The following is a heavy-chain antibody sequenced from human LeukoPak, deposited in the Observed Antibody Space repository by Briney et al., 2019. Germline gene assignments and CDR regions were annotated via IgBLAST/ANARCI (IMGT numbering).Heavy chain of an antibody. Sequence: PSETLSLTCTVPGGSISSYYWSWLRQSPGKGLEWIGYFYYSGSTTYNPSLKSRVTIPGDTSKNQFSLKLNSVTAADTAVYFCARRIGTTPNWFDPWGQGILFTVSS. CDR2: FYYSGST. J-gene: IGHJ5*02. CDR1: GGSISSYY. D-gene: IGHD1-7*01. CDR3: ARRIGTTPNWFDP. V-gene: IGHV4-59*01.